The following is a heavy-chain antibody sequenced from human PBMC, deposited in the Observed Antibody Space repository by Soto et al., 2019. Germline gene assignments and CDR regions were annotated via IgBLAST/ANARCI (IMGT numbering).Heavy chain of an antibody. CDR3: ARRDQIAYYYGMDV. CDR2: INSDGSIT. V-gene: IGHV3-74*01. Sequence: PGGSLRLSCAASGFTFSSYGMHWVRQAPGKGPVWVSRINSDGSITGYADSVKGRFTISRDNAKNTLYLQMNSLSAEDTAVYYCARRDQIAYYYGMDVWGQGTTVTVSS. D-gene: IGHD2-21*01. CDR1: GFTFSSYG. J-gene: IGHJ6*02.